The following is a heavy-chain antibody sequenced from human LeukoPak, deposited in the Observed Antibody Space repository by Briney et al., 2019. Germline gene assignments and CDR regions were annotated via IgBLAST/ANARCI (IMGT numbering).Heavy chain of an antibody. D-gene: IGHD2-15*01. CDR3: ARDRIEGYFDY. J-gene: IGHJ4*02. V-gene: IGHV3-21*01. CDR2: ISSSSSFI. Sequence: GSLRLSCAASGFTFSSYSMYWVRQAPGKGLEWVSSISSSSSFIYYADSVKGRFTISRDNAKNSLYLQMSSLRAEDTAVYYCARDRIEGYFDYWGQGTLVTVSS. CDR1: GFTFSSYS.